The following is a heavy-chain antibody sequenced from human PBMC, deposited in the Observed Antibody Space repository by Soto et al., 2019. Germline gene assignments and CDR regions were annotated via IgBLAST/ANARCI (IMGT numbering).Heavy chain of an antibody. Sequence: GASVKVSCKASGYTFTNYYMNWVRQAPGQGLEWMGIINPSSGFTSYAQKFQGRVTMTGDTSTSTVYMDLNSLRSEDSAVYYCARDLVEYSGSHDVFDVWGQGTMVTVSS. J-gene: IGHJ3*01. CDR1: GYTFTNYY. D-gene: IGHD5-12*01. V-gene: IGHV1-46*01. CDR2: INPSSGFT. CDR3: ARDLVEYSGSHDVFDV.